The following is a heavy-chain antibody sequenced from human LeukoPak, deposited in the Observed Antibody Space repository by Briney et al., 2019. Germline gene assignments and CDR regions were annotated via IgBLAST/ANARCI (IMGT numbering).Heavy chain of an antibody. D-gene: IGHD3-22*01. CDR1: GYTFTSYD. V-gene: IGHV1-8*01. J-gene: IGHJ1*01. Sequence: GASVRVSCKASGYTFTSYDINWVRQATGQGLEWMGWMNPNSGNTGYAQKFQGRVTMTRNTSTSTAYMELSSLRSEDTAVYYCARRTTDSSGYYYDTKYFHYWGQGTLVTVSS. CDR2: MNPNSGNT. CDR3: ARRTTDSSGYYYDTKYFHY.